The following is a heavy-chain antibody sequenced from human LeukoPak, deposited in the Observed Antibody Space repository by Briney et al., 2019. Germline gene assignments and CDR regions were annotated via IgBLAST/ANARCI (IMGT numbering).Heavy chain of an antibody. Sequence: ASVKVSCKASGYTFTGYYIHWVRQVPGQGLEWMGWINPNSGGTNSAQKFQGRVTMTRDTSISTAYMELSRLQSDDTAVYYCGWSPNTFYLDYWGQGTLVTVSS. CDR1: GYTFTGYY. CDR3: GWSPNTFYLDY. CDR2: INPNSGGT. J-gene: IGHJ4*02. V-gene: IGHV1-2*02. D-gene: IGHD2-15*01.